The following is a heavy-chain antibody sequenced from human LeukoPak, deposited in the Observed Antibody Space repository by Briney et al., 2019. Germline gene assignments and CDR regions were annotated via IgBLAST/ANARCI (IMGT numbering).Heavy chain of an antibody. D-gene: IGHD3-3*01. CDR3: ARGALRFLEWLYPDY. V-gene: IGHV1-18*01. J-gene: IGHJ4*02. CDR2: ISAYNGNT. Sequence: ASVKDSCKASGYTFTSYGISWVRQAPGQGLEWMGWISAYNGNTNYAQKLQGRVTMTTDTSTSTAYMELRSLRSDDTAVYYCARGALRFLEWLYPDYWGQGTLVTVSS. CDR1: GYTFTSYG.